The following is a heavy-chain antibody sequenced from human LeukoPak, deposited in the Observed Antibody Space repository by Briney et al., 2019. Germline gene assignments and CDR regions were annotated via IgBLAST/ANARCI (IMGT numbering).Heavy chain of an antibody. CDR3: ARTAAAGSPVDY. V-gene: IGHV4-4*02. J-gene: IGHJ4*02. CDR2: FHQSVST. D-gene: IGHD6-13*01. CDR1: GDSISSDKW. Sequence: SGTLSLTCAVSGDSISSDKWWSWVRQPPGKGLEYIGEFHQSVSTNNNPSLKSRLTISVDKSKNQFSLKLSSVTAADTAVYYCARTAAAGSPVDYWGQGTLVTVSS.